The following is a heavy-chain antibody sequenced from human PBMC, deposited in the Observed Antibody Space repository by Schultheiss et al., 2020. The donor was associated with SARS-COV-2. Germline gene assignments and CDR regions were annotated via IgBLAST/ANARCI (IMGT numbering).Heavy chain of an antibody. V-gene: IGHV3-33*08. Sequence: GGSLRLSCAASGFTFSSYWMHWVRQAPGKGLEWVAVIWYDGSNKYYADSVKGRFTISRDRSKNTVYLQMNSLRAEDTALYYCARDITAAGDYWGQGTLVTVSS. D-gene: IGHD6-13*01. CDR1: GFTFSSYW. CDR3: ARDITAAGDY. CDR2: IWYDGSNK. J-gene: IGHJ4*02.